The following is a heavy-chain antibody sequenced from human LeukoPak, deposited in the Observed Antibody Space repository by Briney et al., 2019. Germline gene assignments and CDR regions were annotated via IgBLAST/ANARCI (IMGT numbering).Heavy chain of an antibody. J-gene: IGHJ4*02. V-gene: IGHV3-7*03. CDR1: GFTFSSSW. Sequence: GGSLTLSCVASGFTFSSSWMSWVRQAPGKGLEWVANIKQDGSEKSYVESVTGRFTISRDNAKNSLYLQLNSLRAEDTALYYCARDNPPDYWGQGTLVTVSS. CDR2: IKQDGSEK. CDR3: ARDNPPDY.